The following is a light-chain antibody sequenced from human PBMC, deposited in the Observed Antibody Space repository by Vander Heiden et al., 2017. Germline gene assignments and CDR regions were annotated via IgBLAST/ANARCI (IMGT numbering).Light chain of an antibody. CDR3: SSHAGSSAV. J-gene: IGLJ3*02. CDR2: DVT. Sequence: QPALTQPPPASGSPGQSVTISCTGTSSDVGAYNYVSWYQQHPGKAPTLIIYDVTKRPSGVPDRFSGSKSGNTAFLTVSGLQAEDEADYYCSSHAGSSAVFGGGTTVTVL. V-gene: IGLV2-8*01. CDR1: SSDVGAYNY.